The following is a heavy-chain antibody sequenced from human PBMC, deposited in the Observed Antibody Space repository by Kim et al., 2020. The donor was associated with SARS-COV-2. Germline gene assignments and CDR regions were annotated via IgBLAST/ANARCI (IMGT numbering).Heavy chain of an antibody. V-gene: IGHV1-18*04. D-gene: IGHD5-12*01. CDR3: ARIVVATTGVPTADYGMDV. J-gene: IGHJ6*02. CDR2: HSGSNGTT. Sequence: ASVKVSCKASGYTFTTYGISWVGQAGVDVRGWMGWHSGSNGTTNYAQKLQGRVTMTKDTSTSQAHMELRSLRSDDTAVYYCARIVVATTGVPTADYGMDVWGQGTTVTVSS. CDR1: GYTFTTYG.